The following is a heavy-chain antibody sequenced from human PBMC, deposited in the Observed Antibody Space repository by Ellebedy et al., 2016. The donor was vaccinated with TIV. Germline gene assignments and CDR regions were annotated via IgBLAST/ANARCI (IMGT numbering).Heavy chain of an antibody. V-gene: IGHV1-46*01. CDR2: IDPRGGST. CDR1: GYTFTSYY. J-gene: IGHJ4*02. CDR3: ARSFSDLVVTAISV. D-gene: IGHD2-21*02. Sequence: AASVKVSCKASGYTFTSYYMHWVRQAPGQGLEWMGIIDPRGGSTSYAPKFQDRVTMTRDTSASTLYMHLTSLTSDDTAVYYCARSFSDLVVTAISVWGRGTLVTVSS.